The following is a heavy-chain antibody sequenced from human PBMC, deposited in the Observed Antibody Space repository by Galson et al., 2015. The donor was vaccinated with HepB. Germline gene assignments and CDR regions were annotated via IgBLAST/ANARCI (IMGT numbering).Heavy chain of an antibody. CDR3: ARQDDFWSGGFDY. CDR1: GGSFSGYY. V-gene: IGHV4-34*01. J-gene: IGHJ4*02. D-gene: IGHD3-3*01. CDR2: INHSGST. Sequence: ETLSLTCAVYGGSFSGYYWSWIRQPPGKGLEWIGEINHSGSTNYNPSLKSRVTISVDTSKNQFSLKLSSVTAADTAVYYCARQDDFWSGGFDYWGQGTLVTVSS.